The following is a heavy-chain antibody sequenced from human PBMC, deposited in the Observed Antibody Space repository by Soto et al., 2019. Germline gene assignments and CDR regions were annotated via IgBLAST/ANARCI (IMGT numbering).Heavy chain of an antibody. CDR2: IYSGGST. D-gene: IGHD6-6*01. V-gene: IGHV3-53*02. Sequence: EVQLVETGGGLIQPGGSLRLSCAASGFTVSSNYMSWVRQAPGKGLEWGSVIYSGGSTYYADSVKGRFTISRDNSKNTLYLQMNSLRAEDTAVYYCASATRRYYYGMDVWGQGTTVTVSS. J-gene: IGHJ6*02. CDR1: GFTVSSNY. CDR3: ASATRRYYYGMDV.